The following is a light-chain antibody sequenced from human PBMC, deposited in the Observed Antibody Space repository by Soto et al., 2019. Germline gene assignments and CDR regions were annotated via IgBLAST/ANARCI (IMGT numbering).Light chain of an antibody. CDR3: QHYNIFSRT. Sequence: DIQMTQSPSTLSASVGDRVTITCRASQSISVWLAWYQQKAGKAPKLLIYDASSLESGVPSRFSGSGSGTEFTLTISSLQPEDFATYYCQHYNIFSRTFGQGTKVDIK. CDR1: QSISVW. CDR2: DAS. V-gene: IGKV1-5*01. J-gene: IGKJ1*01.